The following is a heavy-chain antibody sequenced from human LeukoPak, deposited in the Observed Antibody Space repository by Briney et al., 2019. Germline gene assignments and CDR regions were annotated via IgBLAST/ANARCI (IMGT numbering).Heavy chain of an antibody. J-gene: IGHJ3*02. CDR1: GFTFSRYW. Sequence: GGSLRLSCAASGFTFSRYWLHWVRQAPGKGLEWVSRINPDGSTTTYADSVKGRCTISRDNVKNTVYLQMNSLRAGDTAVYYCARGGITMVRGDHYAFDIWGQGTMVTVSS. CDR3: ARGGITMVRGDHYAFDI. CDR2: INPDGSTT. V-gene: IGHV3-74*01. D-gene: IGHD3-10*01.